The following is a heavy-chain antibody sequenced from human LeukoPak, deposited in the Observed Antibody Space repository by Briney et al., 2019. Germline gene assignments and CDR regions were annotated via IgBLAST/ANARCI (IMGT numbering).Heavy chain of an antibody. D-gene: IGHD2-15*01. J-gene: IGHJ6*02. CDR2: ISHSGTS. V-gene: IGHV4-4*02. Sequence: SGTLSLTCAVSGGSISSSNWWSWVRQPPGKGLEWIGEISHSGTSNYNPSLKSRVTISVDKSKNQFSLKLSSVTAADTAVYYCARDLTGYCSGGSCGPYYYYGMDVWGQGTTVTVSS. CDR3: ARDLTGYCSGGSCGPYYYYGMDV. CDR1: GGSISSSNW.